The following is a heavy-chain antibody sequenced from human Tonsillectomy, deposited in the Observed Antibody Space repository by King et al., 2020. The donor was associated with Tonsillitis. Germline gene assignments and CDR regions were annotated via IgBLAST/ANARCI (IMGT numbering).Heavy chain of an antibody. CDR2: IYYSGST. CDR3: ARRYSGGFLRDYFDY. Sequence: QLQESGPGLVKPSETLSLTCTVSGGSISGYYWSWIRQPPGKGLEWIGYIYYSGSTNYNPSLKSRVTISVDTSKNQFSLNLSSVTAADTAVYYCARRYSGGFLRDYFDYRGQGTLVTVSS. V-gene: IGHV4-59*08. J-gene: IGHJ4*02. D-gene: IGHD2-15*01. CDR1: GGSISGYY.